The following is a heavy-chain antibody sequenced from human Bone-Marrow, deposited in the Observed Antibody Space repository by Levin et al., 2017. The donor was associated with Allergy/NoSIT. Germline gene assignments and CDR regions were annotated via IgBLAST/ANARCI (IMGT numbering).Heavy chain of an antibody. CDR1: GFTFSDYA. D-gene: IGHD5-18*01. J-gene: IGHJ4*02. V-gene: IGHV3-48*01. Sequence: QAGGSLRLSCAASGFTFSDYAMNWVRQAPGKGLEWVSYISSSGGTIYYADSVKGRFTISRDSAQNSLSLQMDSLRTEDTALYYCVRDGYSFGRKSPHFDYWGQGTLVTVSS. CDR2: ISSSGGTI. CDR3: VRDGYSFGRKSPHFDY.